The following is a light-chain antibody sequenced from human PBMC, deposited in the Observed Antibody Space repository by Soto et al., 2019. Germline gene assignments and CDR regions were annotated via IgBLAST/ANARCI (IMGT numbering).Light chain of an antibody. V-gene: IGLV1-40*01. CDR1: SSNIGAGYD. Sequence: QSVLTQPPSVSGAPGQRVTISCTWSSSNIGAGYDVHWYQQLPGTAPKLLLYGNSNRPSGVPDRFSGSKSGTSASLAITGLQAEDEADYYCQSYDSSLTWVFGGGTKLTVL. CDR3: QSYDSSLTWV. J-gene: IGLJ3*02. CDR2: GNS.